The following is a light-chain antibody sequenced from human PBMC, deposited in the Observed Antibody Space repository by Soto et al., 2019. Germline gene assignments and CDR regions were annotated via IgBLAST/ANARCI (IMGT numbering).Light chain of an antibody. CDR1: SRDIGFYNY. CDR2: DVS. J-gene: IGLJ1*01. V-gene: IGLV2-14*03. CDR3: SSYPPRSPYV. Sequence: QSLLTQPASVSGSPGQSLTISCTGTSRDIGFYNYVSWYQQYPGNAPKLIIFDVSNRPSGVSGRFSGSKSGNTASLTISGLLPEDGADYYCSSYPPRSPYVVGSGTKVTV.